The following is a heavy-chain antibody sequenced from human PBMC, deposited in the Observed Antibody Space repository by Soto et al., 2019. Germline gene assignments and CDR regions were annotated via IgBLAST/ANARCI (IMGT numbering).Heavy chain of an antibody. CDR1: GGSPTSSYY. CDR3: ARSSGCYNHFEY. V-gene: IGHV4-39*01. CDR2: ICYSGNT. J-gene: IGHJ4*02. D-gene: IGHD3-22*01. Sequence: SETLSLTCTVSGGSPTSSYYWGWIRQPPGKGLEWIGSICYSGNTYYHPSLKSRVTVSADTSKNQFSLRLSSVTAADTAVYYCARSSGCYNHFEYCGQGILVTVSS.